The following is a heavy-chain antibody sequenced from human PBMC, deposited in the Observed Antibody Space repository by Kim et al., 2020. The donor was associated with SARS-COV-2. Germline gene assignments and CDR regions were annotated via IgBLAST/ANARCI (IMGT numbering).Heavy chain of an antibody. V-gene: IGHV3-33*01. CDR1: GFTFSSYG. Sequence: GGSLRLSCAASGFTFSSYGMHWVRQAPGKGLEWVAFIWYDGSNKYYADSVKGRFTISRDNSKNTLYLQMNSLRAEDTAVYYCARDEKTGTSNWFDPWGQGTLVTVSS. CDR3: ARDEKTGTSNWFDP. J-gene: IGHJ5*02. CDR2: IWYDGSNK. D-gene: IGHD1-7*01.